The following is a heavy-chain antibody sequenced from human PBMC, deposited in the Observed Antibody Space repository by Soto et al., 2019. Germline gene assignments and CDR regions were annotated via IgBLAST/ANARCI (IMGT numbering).Heavy chain of an antibody. CDR3: ARDRLAAAGSFDY. CDR1: GFTFSSYW. D-gene: IGHD6-13*01. CDR2: IKQDGSEK. J-gene: IGHJ4*02. Sequence: GGSLRLSCAASGFTFSSYWMSWFRQAPGKGLEWVANIKQDGSEKYCVDSVKGRFTISRDNAKNSLYLQMNSLRAEDTAVYYCARDRLAAAGSFDYWGQGTLVTVSS. V-gene: IGHV3-7*03.